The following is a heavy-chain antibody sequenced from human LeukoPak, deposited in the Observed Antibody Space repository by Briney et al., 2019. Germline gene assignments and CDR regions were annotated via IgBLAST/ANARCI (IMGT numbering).Heavy chain of an antibody. CDR1: GYTFTGYY. V-gene: IGHV1-2*02. CDR2: INPNSGGT. CDR3: ARRLLPEYIAATYYYYYGMDV. D-gene: IGHD5-12*01. Sequence: GASVKVSCKASGYTFTGYYMHWVRQAPGQGLEWMGWINPNSGGTNYAQKFQGRVTMTRDTSISTAYMELSRLRSDDTAVYYCARRLLPEYIAATYYYYYGMDVWGQGTTVTVSS. J-gene: IGHJ6*02.